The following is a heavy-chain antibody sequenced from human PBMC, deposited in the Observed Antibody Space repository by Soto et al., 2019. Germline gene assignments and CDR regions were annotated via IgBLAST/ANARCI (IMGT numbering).Heavy chain of an antibody. CDR2: ISAYNGNT. CDR3: ARFLGGEGVVVPAAGYYYYMDV. CDR1: GYTFTSYG. J-gene: IGHJ6*03. Sequence: ASVKVSCKASGYTFTSYGISWVRQAPGQGLEWMGWISAYNGNTNYAQKLQGRVTMTTDRSTSTAYMELRSLRSDDTAVYYCARFLGGEGVVVPAAGYYYYMDVWGKGTTVTVSS. D-gene: IGHD2-2*01. V-gene: IGHV1-18*01.